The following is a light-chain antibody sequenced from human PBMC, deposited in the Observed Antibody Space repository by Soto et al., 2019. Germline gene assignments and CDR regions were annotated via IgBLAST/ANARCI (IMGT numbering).Light chain of an antibody. Sequence: EMVMTQSPATLSVSPGERATLSCRASQNLSRNLAWYQQQPGQAPRLLIFYASTRATGIPARFSGSGSGTXFTLTISSLQSEDFAVYYCQQYDKWPHTFGQGTKLEIK. CDR3: QQYDKWPHT. CDR1: QNLSRN. CDR2: YAS. J-gene: IGKJ2*01. V-gene: IGKV3-15*01.